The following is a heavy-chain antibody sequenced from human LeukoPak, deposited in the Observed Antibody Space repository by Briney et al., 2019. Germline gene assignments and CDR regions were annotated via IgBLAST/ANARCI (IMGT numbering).Heavy chain of an antibody. Sequence: KTSETLSLTCAGYGGSFSAYYWSWIRQPPGKGLEWIGEIHRSGSTNYNPSLKSRVTMSVDTSKNQFSLKLSSVTAADTAVYYCARRYSGYDYGYFDYWGQGTLVTVSS. V-gene: IGHV4-34*01. D-gene: IGHD5-12*01. J-gene: IGHJ4*02. CDR1: GGSFSAYY. CDR2: IHRSGST. CDR3: ARRYSGYDYGYFDY.